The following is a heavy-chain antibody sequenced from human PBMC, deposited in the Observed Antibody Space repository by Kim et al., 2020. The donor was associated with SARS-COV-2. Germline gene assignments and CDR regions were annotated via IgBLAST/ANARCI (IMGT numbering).Heavy chain of an antibody. V-gene: IGHV5-10-1*01. CDR1: GYSFTSYW. CDR3: AITWIQLWTPGYAVDY. J-gene: IGHJ4*02. Sequence: GESLKISCKGSGYSFTSYWIIWVRQMPGKGLEWMGRIDPSDSYTNYSPSFQGHVTISADKSISTAYLQWSSLKASDTAMYYCAITWIQLWTPGYAVDYWGQGTLVTVSS. CDR2: IDPSDSYT. D-gene: IGHD5-18*01.